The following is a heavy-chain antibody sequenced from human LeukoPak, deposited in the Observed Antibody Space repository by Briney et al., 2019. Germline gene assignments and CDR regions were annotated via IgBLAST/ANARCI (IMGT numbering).Heavy chain of an antibody. Sequence: PSETLSLTCTVSGGSVSSSYWSWIRQPPGKGLEWIGYVYYSGSTNYNPSLKSRVTISVDTSRNQFSLRLSSVTAADTAVYYCARSYCSGGSCYSGWFDPWGQGTLVTVSS. CDR2: VYYSGST. CDR1: GGSVSSSY. J-gene: IGHJ5*02. D-gene: IGHD2-15*01. V-gene: IGHV4-59*02. CDR3: ARSYCSGGSCYSGWFDP.